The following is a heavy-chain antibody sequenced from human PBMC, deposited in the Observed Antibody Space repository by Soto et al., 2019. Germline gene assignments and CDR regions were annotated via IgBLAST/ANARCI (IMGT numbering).Heavy chain of an antibody. CDR3: ARTFDTITYYFDY. Sequence: GGSLRLSCTASEFSFSSYAMHWVRQSPGKGLEWVAVISFNGNSLHYADSVKDRFTISRDNSKSTLYLQMNNMRTEDTAVYYCARTFDTITYYFDYWGQGTLVTVSS. V-gene: IGHV3-30-3*01. CDR2: ISFNGNSL. D-gene: IGHD3-9*01. CDR1: EFSFSSYA. J-gene: IGHJ4*02.